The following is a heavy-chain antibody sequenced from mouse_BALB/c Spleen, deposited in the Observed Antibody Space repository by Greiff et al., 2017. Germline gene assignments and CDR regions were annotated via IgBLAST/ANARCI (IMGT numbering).Heavy chain of an antibody. CDR2: ISSGSSTI. V-gene: IGHV5-17*02. D-gene: IGHD1-2*01. Sequence: EVKLEESGGGLVQPGGSRKLSCAASGFTFSSFGMHWVRQAPEKGLEWVAYISSGSSTIYYADTVKGRFTISRDNPKNTLFLQMTSLRSEDTAMYYCARALLRYAMDYWGQGTSVTVSS. CDR3: ARALLRYAMDY. J-gene: IGHJ4*01. CDR1: GFTFSSFG.